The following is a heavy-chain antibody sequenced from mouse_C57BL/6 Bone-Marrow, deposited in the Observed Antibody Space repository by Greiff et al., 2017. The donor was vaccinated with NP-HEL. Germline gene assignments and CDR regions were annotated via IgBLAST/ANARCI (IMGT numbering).Heavy chain of an antibody. Sequence: VQLKESGPGLVQPSQSLSITCTASGFSLTSYGVHWVRQSPGKGLEWLGVIWSGGSTDYNAAFISRLSISKDNSKCQVFFKMNSLQADDTAIYYCARKGGSSFYAMDYWGQGTSVTVSS. CDR3: ARKGGSSFYAMDY. D-gene: IGHD1-1*01. CDR1: GFSLTSYG. J-gene: IGHJ4*01. V-gene: IGHV2-2*01. CDR2: IWSGGST.